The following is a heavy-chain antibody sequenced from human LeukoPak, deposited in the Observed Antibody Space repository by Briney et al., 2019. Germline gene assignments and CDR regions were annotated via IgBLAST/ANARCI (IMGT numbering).Heavy chain of an antibody. V-gene: IGHV4-34*01. CDR1: GFTFSSYE. Sequence: GSLRLSCVASGFTFSSYEMNWVRQAPGKGLEWIGEINHSGSTNYNPSLKSRVTISVDTSKNQFSLKLSSVTAADTAVYYCARGWYEDYWGQGTLVTVSS. CDR2: INHSGST. D-gene: IGHD1-14*01. J-gene: IGHJ4*02. CDR3: ARGWYEDY.